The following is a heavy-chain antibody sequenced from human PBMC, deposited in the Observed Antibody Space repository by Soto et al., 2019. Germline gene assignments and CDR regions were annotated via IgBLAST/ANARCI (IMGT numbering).Heavy chain of an antibody. J-gene: IGHJ6*02. Sequence: GGSLRLSCAASGLTFSSYAMHWVRQAPGKGLEWVAVISYDGSNKYYADSVKGRFTISRDNSKNTLYLQMNSLRAEDTAVYYCARDRITGTTTAGYYYYYGMDVWGQGTTVTVS. CDR1: GLTFSSYA. D-gene: IGHD1-7*01. V-gene: IGHV3-30-3*01. CDR3: ARDRITGTTTAGYYYYYGMDV. CDR2: ISYDGSNK.